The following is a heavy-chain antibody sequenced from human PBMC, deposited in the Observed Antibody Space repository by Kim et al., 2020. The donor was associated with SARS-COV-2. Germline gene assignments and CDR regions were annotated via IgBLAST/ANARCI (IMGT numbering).Heavy chain of an antibody. Sequence: SETLSLTCTVSGDSLSSDYWSWNRQPAGKGLEWIGRIYTSGRTNYNPSLQSRVTMSVDMSKNQFSLNLSSLTAADTAVYYCASALGHWGQGTLVTVSS. V-gene: IGHV4-4*07. D-gene: IGHD3-16*02. CDR2: IYTSGRT. CDR3: ASALGH. J-gene: IGHJ4*02. CDR1: GDSLSSDY.